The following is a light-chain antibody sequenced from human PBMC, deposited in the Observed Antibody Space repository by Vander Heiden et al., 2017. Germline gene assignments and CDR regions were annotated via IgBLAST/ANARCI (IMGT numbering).Light chain of an antibody. Sequence: QRVLPQSPSASDYTEAAVNVTCTISSGHSSYANAWQQQQQEKGPRYLMKLNSDGSHSKGDGIPDRFSGSSSGAERYLTISSLQAEDEDDYYCQTWGNGVWVFGGGTKLTVL. CDR3: QTWGNGVWV. CDR1: SGHSSYA. J-gene: IGLJ3*02. V-gene: IGLV4-69*01. CDR2: LNSDGSH.